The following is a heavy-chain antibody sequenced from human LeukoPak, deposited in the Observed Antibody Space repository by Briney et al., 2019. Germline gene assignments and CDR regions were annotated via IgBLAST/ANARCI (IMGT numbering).Heavy chain of an antibody. D-gene: IGHD2-21*02. CDR2: ISSSSSYI. Sequence: GGSLRLSCAASGFTFSSYSMNWVRQAPGKGLEWVSSISSSSSYIYYADSVKGRFTISRDNAKKSLYLQMNSLRAEDTAVYYCASPVVVTATTDYWGQGTLVTVSS. CDR3: ASPVVVTATTDY. V-gene: IGHV3-21*01. J-gene: IGHJ4*02. CDR1: GFTFSSYS.